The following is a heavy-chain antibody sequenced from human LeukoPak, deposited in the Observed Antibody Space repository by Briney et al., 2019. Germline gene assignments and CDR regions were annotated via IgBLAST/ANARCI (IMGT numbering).Heavy chain of an antibody. V-gene: IGHV1-69*05. CDR3: ARSARVVLMVYAIANLDY. D-gene: IGHD2-8*01. Sequence: GASVKVSCKASGGTFSSYAISWVRQAPGQGLEWMGGIIPIFGTANYAQKFQGRVTITTDESTSTAYMELGSLRSEDTAVYYCARSARVVLMVYAIANLDYWGQGTLVTVSS. J-gene: IGHJ4*02. CDR1: GGTFSSYA. CDR2: IIPIFGTA.